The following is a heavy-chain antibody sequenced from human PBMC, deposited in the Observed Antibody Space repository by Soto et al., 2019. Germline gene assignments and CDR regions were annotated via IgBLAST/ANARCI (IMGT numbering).Heavy chain of an antibody. Sequence: SETLSLTCAVYGGSVSSYYWSWILQPPGKGLEWIGEINHSGSTNYNPSLKSRVTISVDTSKNQFSLKLSSVTAADTAVYYCAREGRAVAAYDAFDIWGQGTMVTVSS. CDR3: AREGRAVAAYDAFDI. CDR2: INHSGST. CDR1: GGSVSSYY. J-gene: IGHJ3*02. V-gene: IGHV4-34*01. D-gene: IGHD6-19*01.